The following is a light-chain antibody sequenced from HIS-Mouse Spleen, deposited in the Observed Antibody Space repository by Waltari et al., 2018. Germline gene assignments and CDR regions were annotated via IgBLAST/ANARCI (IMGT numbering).Light chain of an antibody. Sequence: SYELTQPPSVSVSPGQTARITCPGAALPKQYASWYQQKPGQAPVLVIYKDSERPSGIPERFSGSSSGTTVTLTISGVQAEDEADYYCQSADSSGTYWVFGGGTKLTVL. CDR1: ALPKQY. CDR2: KDS. J-gene: IGLJ3*02. CDR3: QSADSSGTYWV. V-gene: IGLV3-25*03.